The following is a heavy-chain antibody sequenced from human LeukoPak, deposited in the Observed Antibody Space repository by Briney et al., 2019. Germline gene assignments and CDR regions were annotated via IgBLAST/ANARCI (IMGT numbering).Heavy chain of an antibody. D-gene: IGHD2-15*01. J-gene: IGHJ4*02. CDR1: GYTFTGYY. V-gene: IGHV1-2*02. Sequence: ASVKVSCKASGYTFTGYYMHWVRQAPGQGLGWMGWINPNSGGTNYAQKLQGRVTMTTDTSTSTAYMELRSLRSDDTAVYYCARRYCSGGSCYHYDYWGQGTLVTVSS. CDR2: INPNSGGT. CDR3: ARRYCSGGSCYHYDY.